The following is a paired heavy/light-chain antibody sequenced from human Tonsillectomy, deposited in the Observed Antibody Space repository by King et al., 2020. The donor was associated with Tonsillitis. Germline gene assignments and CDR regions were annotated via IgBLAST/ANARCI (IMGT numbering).Light chain of an antibody. CDR2: YND. Sequence: QSVLTQPPSVSGAPRQRVTISCSGSHSNIGANAVNWYQQLPGKAPRLLIYYNDLLPSGVSDRFSGSRSGTSASLAISGLQSDDEAHYYCSTWDDSLRGPLFGGGTKLTVL. CDR3: STWDDSLRGPL. V-gene: IGLV1-36*01. J-gene: IGLJ3*02. CDR1: HSNIGANA.
Heavy chain of an antibody. D-gene: IGHD2-15*01. J-gene: IGHJ4*02. Sequence: QITLKESGPTLVKPTQTLTLTCSFSGFSLSTAGLGVGWIRQPPGKALEWLALIYWNDEKRYSPSLKSRLTITKDTSRNQVVLTMTNMDPVDTGTYYCAHRPAGLQSCSGMTCYWWGLFDYWGQGTLVTVPS. V-gene: IGHV2-5*01. CDR2: IYWNDEK. CDR1: GFSLSTAGLG. CDR3: AHRPAGLQSCSGMTCYWWGLFDY.